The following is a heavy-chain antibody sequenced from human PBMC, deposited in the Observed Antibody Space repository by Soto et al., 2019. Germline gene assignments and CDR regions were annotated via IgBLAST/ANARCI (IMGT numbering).Heavy chain of an antibody. J-gene: IGHJ6*03. D-gene: IGHD3-3*01. V-gene: IGHV4-39*01. CDR1: GGSISSSTNY. CDR2: ISYSGTT. Sequence: LSETLSLTCTVSGGSISSSTNYWVWIRQPPGKGLEWIGSISYSGTTYYNPSLESRVTISLDTSKKQFSLRLSSVTAADTAVYYCARRVLNYYYYMAVWGKGTTVTVSS. CDR3: ARRVLNYYYYMAV.